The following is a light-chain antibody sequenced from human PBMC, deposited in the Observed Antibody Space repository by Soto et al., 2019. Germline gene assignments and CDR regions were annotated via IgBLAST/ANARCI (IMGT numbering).Light chain of an antibody. Sequence: ETVLTQSPATLSLSPGQRATLSCRASQSVVSYLAWYQQKPGQAPRLLIYDASNRATGVPARFSGSGPGTDFTLAIDSLEPEDFAVYYCQHRSSWPLTFGGGAKVDIK. J-gene: IGKJ4*01. CDR1: QSVVSY. V-gene: IGKV3-11*01. CDR3: QHRSSWPLT. CDR2: DAS.